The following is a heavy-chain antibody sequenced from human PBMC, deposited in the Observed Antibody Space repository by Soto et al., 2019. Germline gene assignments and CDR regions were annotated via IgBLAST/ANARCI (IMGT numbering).Heavy chain of an antibody. CDR2: ISSSSSYI. CDR3: ERDASHNWNPGVMDV. D-gene: IGHD1-20*01. J-gene: IGHJ6*02. CDR1: GVTFISYI. Sequence: EVQLVESGGGLVKPVGSLRLACAASGVTFISYIMNWVRQAPGQVLEWVSSISSSSSYIYYADSVKGRFTISRDNAKNSLYLQMNSLRAEDTAVYYCERDASHNWNPGVMDVWGQGTTVTVS. V-gene: IGHV3-21*01.